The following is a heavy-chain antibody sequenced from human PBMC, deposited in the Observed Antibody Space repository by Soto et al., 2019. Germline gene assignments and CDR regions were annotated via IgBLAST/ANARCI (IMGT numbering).Heavy chain of an antibody. CDR2: IIPILGIA. V-gene: IGHV1-69*04. CDR3: ARDVTVVTPLLDWFDP. Sequence: SVKVSCKASGGTFSSYTISWVRQAPGQGLEWMGRIIPILGIANYAQKFQGRVTITADKSTSTAYMELSSLRSEDTAVYYCARDVTVVTPLLDWFDPWGQGTLVTVSS. CDR1: GGTFSSYT. J-gene: IGHJ5*02. D-gene: IGHD2-21*02.